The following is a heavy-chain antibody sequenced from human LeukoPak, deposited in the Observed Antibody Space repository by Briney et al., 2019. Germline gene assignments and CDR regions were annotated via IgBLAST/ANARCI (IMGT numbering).Heavy chain of an antibody. Sequence: GGSLRLSCAASGFILSNYAMNWVRQAPGKGLEWVSVISGSGGRTYYIDSVKGRFTISRDNSKNTLYLQMNSLRDDDTAVYYCAKGRGYGDYGSTFEYRGQGTLATVSS. V-gene: IGHV3-23*01. J-gene: IGHJ4*02. CDR1: GFILSNYA. D-gene: IGHD4-17*01. CDR2: ISGSGGRT. CDR3: AKGRGYGDYGSTFEY.